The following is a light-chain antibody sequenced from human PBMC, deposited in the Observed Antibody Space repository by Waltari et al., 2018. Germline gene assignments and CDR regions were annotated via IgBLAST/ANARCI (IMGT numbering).Light chain of an antibody. CDR2: DAS. CDR1: QSVGGN. CDR3: QQRRTWPSIT. J-gene: IGKJ5*01. Sequence: EIVLTQSPATLSLSPGQRGTLSCSASQSVGGNLAWYQQKPGQAPRLLIYDASNRATGIPARFSGSGSGTDFTLTISSLEPEDFAVYYCQQRRTWPSITFGQGTRLEI. V-gene: IGKV3-11*01.